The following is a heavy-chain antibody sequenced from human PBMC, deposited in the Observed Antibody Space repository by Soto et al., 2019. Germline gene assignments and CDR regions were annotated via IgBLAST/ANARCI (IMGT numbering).Heavy chain of an antibody. V-gene: IGHV4-59*01. Sequence: PSETLSLTCTVSGGSISSYYWSWIRQPPGKGLEWIGYIYYSGSTNYNPSLKSRVTISVDTSKNQFSLKLSSVTAADTAVYYCARATVTTDYYYYGMDVWGQGTTVTVSS. J-gene: IGHJ6*02. D-gene: IGHD4-17*01. CDR2: IYYSGST. CDR3: ARATVTTDYYYYGMDV. CDR1: GGSISSYY.